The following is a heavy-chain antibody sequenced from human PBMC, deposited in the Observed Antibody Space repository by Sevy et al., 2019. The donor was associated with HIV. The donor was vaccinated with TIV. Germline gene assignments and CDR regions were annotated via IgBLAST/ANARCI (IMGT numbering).Heavy chain of an antibody. D-gene: IGHD3-16*01. CDR2: IYKTGST. V-gene: IGHV4-61*01. J-gene: IGHJ6*03. CDR1: GGSVSSGTYY. CDR3: ARVPRGQLWYSGSLGGYYYHMDV. Sequence: SETLSLSCSVSGGSVSSGTYYWSWIRQHPGKGLEWIGHIYKTGSTNYKLSLQSRVTISVDTSTNQFSLRLRSVTAADTAVYYCARVPRGQLWYSGSLGGYYYHMDVWGKGTTVTVSS.